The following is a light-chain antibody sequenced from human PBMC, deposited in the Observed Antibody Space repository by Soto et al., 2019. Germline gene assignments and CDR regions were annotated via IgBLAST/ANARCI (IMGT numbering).Light chain of an antibody. J-gene: IGKJ1*01. CDR3: QEYDRSRWT. V-gene: IGKV3-20*01. Sequence: VLTQSPGTLSLSPGERATLSCRASQSVSSSFLAWYQQKPGQAPRLLIYGASTRASGIPDRFSGSGSGTDFILTISRLEPEDFAVYYCQEYDRSRWTFGQGTKVDIK. CDR2: GAS. CDR1: QSVSSSF.